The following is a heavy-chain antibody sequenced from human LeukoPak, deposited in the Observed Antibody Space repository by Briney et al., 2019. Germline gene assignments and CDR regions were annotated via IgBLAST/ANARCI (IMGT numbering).Heavy chain of an antibody. Sequence: SETLSLTCTVSGGSISSYYWSWIRQPPGKGLEWIGYIYYRGNTNYNPSLKSRVTISVDMSKNQFSLKQSSVTAADTAVYYCTRGGYNYDSPPGDPFDYWGQGTLVTVSS. CDR3: TRGGYNYDSPPGDPFDY. CDR1: GGSISSYY. V-gene: IGHV4-59*01. CDR2: IYYRGNT. J-gene: IGHJ4*02. D-gene: IGHD5-18*01.